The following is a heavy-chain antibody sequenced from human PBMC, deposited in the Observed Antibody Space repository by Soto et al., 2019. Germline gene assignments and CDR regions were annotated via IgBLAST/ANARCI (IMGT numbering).Heavy chain of an antibody. CDR1: GYAFTTYG. CDR2: ISAHNGNT. D-gene: IGHD1-1*01. Sequence: QVHLVQSGAEVKKPGASVKVSCKGSGYAFTTYGITWVRQAPGQGLEWMGWISAHNGNTNYAQKLQGRVTVTRDTSTSTAYMELRSLRSDVTAVYYCARGRYGDYWGKGALVTVSS. V-gene: IGHV1-18*01. CDR3: ARGRYGDY. J-gene: IGHJ4*02.